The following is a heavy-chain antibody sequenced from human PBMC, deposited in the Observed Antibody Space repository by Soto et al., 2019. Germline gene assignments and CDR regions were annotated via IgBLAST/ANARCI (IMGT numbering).Heavy chain of an antibody. CDR1: GYTFTSFG. CDR3: ARAQSSTYYFDY. D-gene: IGHD6-13*01. J-gene: IGHJ4*02. CDR2: ISTDKGKT. V-gene: IGHV1-18*01. Sequence: ASVKVSCKTSGYTFTSFGISWVRQAPGQGLEWMGWISTDKGKTNYAQKLQGRVTMTTDTSTSTAYMELGSLRSDDTAVYYCARAQSSTYYFDYWGQGTLVTVSS.